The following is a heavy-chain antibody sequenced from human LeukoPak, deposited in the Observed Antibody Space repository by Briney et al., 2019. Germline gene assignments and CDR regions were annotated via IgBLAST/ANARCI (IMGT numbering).Heavy chain of an antibody. CDR3: ARGLTTVTTFNWFDP. V-gene: IGHV4-39*07. CDR1: GGSVSSGSYY. J-gene: IGHJ5*02. Sequence: SETLSLTCTVSGGSVSSGSYYWSWIRQPPGKGLEWIGEINHSGSTNYNPSLKSRVTISVDTSKNQFSLKLSSVTAADTAVYSCARGLTTVTTFNWFDPWGQGTLVAVSS. CDR2: INHSGST. D-gene: IGHD4-17*01.